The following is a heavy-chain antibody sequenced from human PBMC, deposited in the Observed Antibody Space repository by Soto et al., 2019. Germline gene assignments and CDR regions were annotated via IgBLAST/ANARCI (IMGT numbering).Heavy chain of an antibody. CDR2: ISPYRGNT. CDR1: GYTFINYG. V-gene: IGHV1-18*01. J-gene: IGHJ6*02. CDR3: AIRILPSGYYGMDV. Sequence: QVQLVQSGAEVKKPGASVKVSCKASGYTFINYGISWVRQAPGQGLEWMGWISPYRGNTNYAQKFQGRVTMTSDTSTTTAYMELRSLRSDDTGVYDCAIRILPSGYYGMDVWGQGTTVTVSS. D-gene: IGHD2-2*01.